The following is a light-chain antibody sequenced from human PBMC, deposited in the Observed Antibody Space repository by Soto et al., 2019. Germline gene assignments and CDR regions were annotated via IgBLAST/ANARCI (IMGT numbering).Light chain of an antibody. J-gene: IGLJ3*02. CDR2: EVS. CDR3: SSYTSSSTRV. Sequence: QSALTQPASVSGSPGQSIPISCTGTSSDVGGYNYVSWYQQHPGKAPKLMIYEVSNRPSGVSNRFSGSKSGNTASLTISGLKAEDEADYYFSSYTSSSTRVFGGGTKLTVL. CDR1: SSDVGGYNY. V-gene: IGLV2-14*01.